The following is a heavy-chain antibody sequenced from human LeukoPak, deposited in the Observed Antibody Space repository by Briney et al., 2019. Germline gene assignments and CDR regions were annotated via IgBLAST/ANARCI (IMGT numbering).Heavy chain of an antibody. J-gene: IGHJ4*02. V-gene: IGHV3-30-3*01. D-gene: IGHD3-16*01. CDR2: ISYDGSNK. CDR3: ARVGGSRIDY. CDR1: GFTFSSYA. Sequence: GRSLRLSCAASGFTFSSYAMHWVRQAPGKGLEWVAVISYDGSNKYYADSVKGRFTISRDNSKNTLYLQMNSLRAEDTAVYYCARVGGSRIDYWGQGTLVTVSS.